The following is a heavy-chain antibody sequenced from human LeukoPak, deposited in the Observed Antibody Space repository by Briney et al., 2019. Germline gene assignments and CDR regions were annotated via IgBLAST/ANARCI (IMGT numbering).Heavy chain of an antibody. CDR2: INPNSGGT. CDR1: GYTFTGYY. D-gene: IGHD6-19*01. CDR3: ARTVAGREGFDY. Sequence: GASVKVSCKASGYTFTGYYMHWVRQAPGQGLEWMGWINPNSGGTNYAQKFQGRVTMTRDTSVSTAYMELSRLRSDDTAVYYCARTVAGREGFDYWGQGTLVTVSS. V-gene: IGHV1-2*02. J-gene: IGHJ4*02.